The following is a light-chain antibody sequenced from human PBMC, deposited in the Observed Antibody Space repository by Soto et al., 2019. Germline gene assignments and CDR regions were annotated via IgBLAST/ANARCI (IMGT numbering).Light chain of an antibody. V-gene: IGKV1-5*01. CDR3: QQYNSYSET. CDR1: QTISSW. Sequence: DIPLTQSPSTLSGSVGDRVTINCRASQTISSWLAWYQQKPGKAPKLLIYDASSLESGVPSRFSGSGSGTEFTLTISSLQPDDFATYYCQQYNSYSETFGQGTKVDIK. CDR2: DAS. J-gene: IGKJ1*01.